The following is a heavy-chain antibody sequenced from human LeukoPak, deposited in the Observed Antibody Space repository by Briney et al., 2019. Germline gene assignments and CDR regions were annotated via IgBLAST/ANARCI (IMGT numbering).Heavy chain of an antibody. CDR2: IYYSGST. D-gene: IGHD3-10*01. V-gene: IGHV4-59*08. CDR1: GISISSYY. CDR3: AGGFGEFDY. Sequence: SETLSLTCTVSGISISSYYWSWIRQPPGKGLEWIGYIYYSGSTNYNPSLKSRVTISVDTSKNQFSLKLSSVTAADTAVYYCAGGFGEFDYWGQGTLVTVSS. J-gene: IGHJ4*02.